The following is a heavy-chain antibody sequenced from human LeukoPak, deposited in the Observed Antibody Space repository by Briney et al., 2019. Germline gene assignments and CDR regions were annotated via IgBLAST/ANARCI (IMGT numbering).Heavy chain of an antibody. D-gene: IGHD3-3*01. CDR2: IRYDGSNK. CDR1: GFTFSSYG. J-gene: IGHJ4*02. CDR3: AKLFWSGRNFDY. Sequence: GGSLRLSCAASGFTFSSYGMDWVRQAPGKGLEWVAFIRYDGSNKYYADSVKGRFTISRDNSKNTLYLQMNSLRAEDTAVYYCAKLFWSGRNFDYWGQGTLVTVSS. V-gene: IGHV3-30*02.